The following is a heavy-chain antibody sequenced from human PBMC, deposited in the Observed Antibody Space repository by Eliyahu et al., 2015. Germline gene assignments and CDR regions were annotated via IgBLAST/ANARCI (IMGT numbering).Heavy chain of an antibody. D-gene: IGHD4-17*01. J-gene: IGHJ4*02. CDR2: VSSNGGNI. V-gene: IGHV3-64D*08. Sequence: EVQLVESGGGLVQPGGSLRLXCSAAGFXFSXYAMHWVRQAPRKGLEYVSAVSSNGGNIYYADSVKGRFTISRDNPKNSLYLQMSSLRAEDTAVYYCVKGHGDYVSYNYFDCWGQGTLVTVSS. CDR3: VKGHGDYVSYNYFDC. CDR1: GFXFSXYA.